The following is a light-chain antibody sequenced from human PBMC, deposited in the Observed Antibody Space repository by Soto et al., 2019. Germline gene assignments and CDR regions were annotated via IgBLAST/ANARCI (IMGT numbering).Light chain of an antibody. V-gene: IGKV3-20*01. CDR3: QQYGGSYT. CDR1: QSVSSSY. Sequence: EIVLTQSPGTLSLSPGERATLSCRASQSVSSSYLAWYQQKPGQAPRLLIYGASSRATGIPDRFSGSGSGTDFTLTISRLEPDDFAVYYCQQYGGSYTFGQGTKLEIK. CDR2: GAS. J-gene: IGKJ2*01.